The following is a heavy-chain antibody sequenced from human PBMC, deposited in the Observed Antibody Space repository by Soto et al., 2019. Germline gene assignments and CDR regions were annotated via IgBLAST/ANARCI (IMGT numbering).Heavy chain of an antibody. D-gene: IGHD5-18*01. CDR3: ARDLGDTPMPSGY. Sequence: QVQLVQSGAEVKKPGSSVKVSCKASGGTFSSYTFSWVRQAPGLGLEWMGRIVPILSITNYAQKFQGRVTITADKSTTTAYMELSSLTSDDTAVYYCARDLGDTPMPSGYWGQGTLVTVSS. CDR2: IVPILSIT. CDR1: GGTFSSYT. J-gene: IGHJ4*02. V-gene: IGHV1-69*08.